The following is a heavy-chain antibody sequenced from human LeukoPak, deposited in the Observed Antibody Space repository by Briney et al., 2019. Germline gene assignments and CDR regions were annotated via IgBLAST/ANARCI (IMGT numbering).Heavy chain of an antibody. CDR1: GGSISSGGYS. J-gene: IGHJ1*01. V-gene: IGHV4-30-2*01. Sequence: SETLSLTCAVSGGSISSGGYSWSWIRQPPGKGLEWIGYIYHSGSTYYNPSLKSRVTISVDRSMNQFSLKLSSVTAADTAVYYCARGKYCSGGSCPKYFQHWGQGTLVTVSS. D-gene: IGHD2-15*01. CDR2: IYHSGST. CDR3: ARGKYCSGGSCPKYFQH.